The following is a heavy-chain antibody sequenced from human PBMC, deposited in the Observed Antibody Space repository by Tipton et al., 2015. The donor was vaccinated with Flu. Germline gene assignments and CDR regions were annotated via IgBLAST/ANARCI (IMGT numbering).Heavy chain of an antibody. Sequence: TLSLTCTVSGGSISSGSYYWSWIRQPAGKGLEWIGRIYTSGSTNYNPSLKSRVTISVDTSKNQFSLKLSSVTAADTAVYYCASPLLGGRAGYDAFDIWGQGTMVTVSS. CDR3: ASPLLGGRAGYDAFDI. V-gene: IGHV4-61*02. D-gene: IGHD3-16*01. CDR2: IYTSGST. J-gene: IGHJ3*02. CDR1: GGSISSGSYY.